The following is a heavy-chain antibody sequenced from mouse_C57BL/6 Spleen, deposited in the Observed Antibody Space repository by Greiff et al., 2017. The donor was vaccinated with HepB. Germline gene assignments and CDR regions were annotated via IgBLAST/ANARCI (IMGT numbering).Heavy chain of an antibody. CDR2: ISSGSSTI. CDR3: ARPYYSHWYFDV. CDR1: GFTFSDYG. J-gene: IGHJ1*03. V-gene: IGHV5-17*01. Sequence: EVKLVESGGGLVKPGGSLKLSCAASGFTFSDYGMHWVRQAPEKGLEWVAYISSGSSTIYYADTVKGRFTISRDNAKNTLFLQMTSLRSEDTAMNYCARPYYSHWYFDVWGTGTTVTVSS. D-gene: IGHD2-12*01.